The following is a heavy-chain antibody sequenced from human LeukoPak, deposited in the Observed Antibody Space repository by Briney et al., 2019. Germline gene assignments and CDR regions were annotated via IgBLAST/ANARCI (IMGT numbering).Heavy chain of an antibody. CDR1: GDSVSSNSAA. CDR2: TYYRSKWYN. Sequence: SQTLSLTCAISGDSVSSNSAAWNWIRQSPSRGLEWLGRTYYRSKWYNDYAVSVDTRITINPDTSKNQFSLQLNSVTPEDTAVYYCARGHIFSGWDYFDYWGQGTLVTVSS. CDR3: ARGHIFSGWDYFDY. J-gene: IGHJ4*02. D-gene: IGHD6-19*01. V-gene: IGHV6-1*01.